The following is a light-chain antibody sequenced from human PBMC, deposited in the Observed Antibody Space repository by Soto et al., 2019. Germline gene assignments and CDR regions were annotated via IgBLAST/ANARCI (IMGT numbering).Light chain of an antibody. J-gene: IGKJ2*01. Sequence: EIVLTQSPGTLSLSPGERATLSCRASQSVTSDYVAWYQQKPGQAPRVLIYGASSRATGIPDRFSGSGSGTDFTLAISRLAPEDFAVYFCQLYGSSTRYTFGQGTKLEIK. CDR2: GAS. V-gene: IGKV3-20*01. CDR3: QLYGSSTRYT. CDR1: QSVTSDY.